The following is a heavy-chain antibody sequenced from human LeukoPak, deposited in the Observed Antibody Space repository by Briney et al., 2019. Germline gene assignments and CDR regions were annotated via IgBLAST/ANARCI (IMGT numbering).Heavy chain of an antibody. J-gene: IGHJ3*02. CDR3: AKGGTYSRQNAFDI. D-gene: IGHD1-26*01. Sequence: ETLSLTCTVSGGSISSYYWSWVRQAPGKGLEWVSCISGSGGATYYADSVKGRFTISRDNSKNTVYLQMNSLRAEDTAVYYCAKGGTYSRQNAFDIWGQGTTVTVSS. V-gene: IGHV3-23*01. CDR2: ISGSGGAT. CDR1: GGSISSYY.